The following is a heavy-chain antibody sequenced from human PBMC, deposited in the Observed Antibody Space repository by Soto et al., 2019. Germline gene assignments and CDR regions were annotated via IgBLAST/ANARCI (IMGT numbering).Heavy chain of an antibody. CDR3: ARSPLLKPLSDRFYYGMDV. Sequence: QVQLVQSGAEVKKPGASVKVSCKASGYTFTSYGISWVRQAPGQGLEWMGWISAYNGNTNYAQKLQGRVTMTTDTSTSTAYMELRSLRSDDTAVYYCARSPLLKPLSDRFYYGMDVWGQGTTVTVSS. CDR2: ISAYNGNT. J-gene: IGHJ6*02. D-gene: IGHD1-26*01. V-gene: IGHV1-18*01. CDR1: GYTFTSYG.